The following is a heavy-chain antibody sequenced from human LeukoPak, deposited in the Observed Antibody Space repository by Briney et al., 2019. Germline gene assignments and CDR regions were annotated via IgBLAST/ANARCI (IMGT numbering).Heavy chain of an antibody. CDR3: ARLVPPIVGACFDY. V-gene: IGHV5-51*01. CDR2: IYPGDSDT. CDR1: GYSFTSYW. D-gene: IGHD1-26*01. J-gene: IGHJ4*02. Sequence: GESLKISCKGSGYSFTSYWIGGVRQMRGEGREWIGNIYPGDSDTRYSPSFQGQFTISADKSISTAYLQWSSLKASDTAMYYCARLVPPIVGACFDYWGQGTLVTVSS.